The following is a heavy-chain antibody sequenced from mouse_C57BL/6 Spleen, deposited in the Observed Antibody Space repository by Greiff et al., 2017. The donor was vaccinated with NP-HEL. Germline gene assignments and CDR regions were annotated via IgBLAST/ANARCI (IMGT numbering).Heavy chain of an antibody. CDR3: ARSVGRAMDY. CDR1: GYTFTSYT. CDR2: INPSSGYT. J-gene: IGHJ4*01. Sequence: VQLQQSGAELARPGASVKMSCKASGYTFTSYTMHWVKQRPGQGLEWIGYINPSSGYTKYNQKFKDKATLTADKSSSTAYMQLSSLTSEDSAVYYCARSVGRAMDYWGQGTSVTVSS. V-gene: IGHV1-4*01.